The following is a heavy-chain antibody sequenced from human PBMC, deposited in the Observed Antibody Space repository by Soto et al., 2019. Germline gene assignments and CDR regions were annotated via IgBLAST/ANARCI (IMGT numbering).Heavy chain of an antibody. Sequence: QVQLRESGPGLLKPSETLSLTSTVSDASVWSDSYFWTWIRQPPGKGLEWIAYISHTGDTNYNPSLKSRVTISIDTSRNQFSLTVTSVTAADTVVYFCARIVVGVTVDLWGQGSLVTVSS. V-gene: IGHV4-61*01. D-gene: IGHD1-26*01. CDR2: ISHTGDT. J-gene: IGHJ4*02. CDR1: DASVWSDSYF. CDR3: ARIVVGVTVDL.